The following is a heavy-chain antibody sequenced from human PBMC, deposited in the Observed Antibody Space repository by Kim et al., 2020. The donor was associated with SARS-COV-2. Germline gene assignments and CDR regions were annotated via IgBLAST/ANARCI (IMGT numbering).Heavy chain of an antibody. CDR2: ISSSSSTI. V-gene: IGHV3-48*04. J-gene: IGHJ6*02. D-gene: IGHD3-3*01. Sequence: GGSLRLSCAASGFTFSSYSMNWVRQAPGKGLEWVSYISSSSSTIYYADSVKGRFTISRDNAKNSLYLQMNSLRAEDTAVYYCARLSLAPYYDFWSGYPGYGMDVWGQGTTVTVSS. CDR3: ARLSLAPYYDFWSGYPGYGMDV. CDR1: GFTFSSYS.